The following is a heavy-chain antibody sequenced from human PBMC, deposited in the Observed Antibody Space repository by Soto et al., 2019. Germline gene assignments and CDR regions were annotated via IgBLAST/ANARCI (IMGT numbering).Heavy chain of an antibody. CDR1: GYSISSGYY. CDR2: GYHRGTS. D-gene: IGHD3-22*01. J-gene: IGHJ4*02. CDR3: ARVKCYYDTRGDVNS. V-gene: IGHV4-38-2*02. Sequence: SETMSLTCTVSGYSISSGYYWGWIRQPPGKGLEWIGSGYHRGTSYYNPSLQSRGTISMDTSKNQFSLRLTSVTAADTAVYYCARVKCYYDTRGDVNSCGQGALVSV.